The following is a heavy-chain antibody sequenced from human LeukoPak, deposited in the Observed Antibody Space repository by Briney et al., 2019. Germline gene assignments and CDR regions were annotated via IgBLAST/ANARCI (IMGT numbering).Heavy chain of an antibody. Sequence: SVKVSCKASGGTFSSYAISWVRQAPGQGLEWMGRIIPILGIANYAQKFQGRVTLTADKSTSTAYMELSSLRSEDTAVYYCARAREPLLYTYYFDYWGQGTLVTVSS. V-gene: IGHV1-69*04. J-gene: IGHJ4*02. CDR1: GGTFSSYA. CDR3: ARAREPLLYTYYFDY. D-gene: IGHD2-2*02. CDR2: IIPILGIA.